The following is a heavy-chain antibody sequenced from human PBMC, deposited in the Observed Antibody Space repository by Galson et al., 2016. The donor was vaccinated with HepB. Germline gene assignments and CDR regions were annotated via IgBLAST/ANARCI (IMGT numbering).Heavy chain of an antibody. D-gene: IGHD1-26*01. CDR1: GGSIRSGGYY. J-gene: IGHJ2*01. V-gene: IGHV4-31*03. CDR2: IYYTGST. Sequence: TLSLTCTVSGGSIRSGGYYWSWIRQHPGKGLEWIGFIYYTGSTFSNPSLKSRVTVSVDTSNNQFSLNLTSVTAADTAVYYCARDGRGGATTQWYFDLWGRGTPVTVSS. CDR3: ARDGRGGATTQWYFDL.